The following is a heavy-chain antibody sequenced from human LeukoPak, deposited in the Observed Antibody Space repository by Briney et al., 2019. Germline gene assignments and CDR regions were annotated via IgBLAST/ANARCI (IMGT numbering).Heavy chain of an antibody. V-gene: IGHV3-7*04. J-gene: IGHJ4*02. D-gene: IGHD1-26*01. CDR3: ARDFLGYSFDY. CDR1: GFTFRNYW. Sequence: GGSLRLSCAASGFTFRNYWMSWVRQAPGNGLEWMANIKEDGSEKYYVDSVKGRFTISRDNAKNSLYLQMSSLRAEDTAVYYCARDFLGYSFDYWGQGTLVTVSS. CDR2: IKEDGSEK.